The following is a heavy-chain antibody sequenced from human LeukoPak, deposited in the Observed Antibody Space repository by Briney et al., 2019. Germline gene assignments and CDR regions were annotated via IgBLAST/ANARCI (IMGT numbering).Heavy chain of an antibody. CDR2: IYTSGST. Sequence: SETLSLTCTVSGGSISSGSYYWSWIRQPAGKGLEWIGRIYTSGSTNYNPSLKSRVTISVDTSKNQFSLKLSSVTAADTAVYYCARDWGKYYYDSSGYYPFDYWGQGTLVTVSS. D-gene: IGHD3-22*01. J-gene: IGHJ4*02. V-gene: IGHV4-61*02. CDR1: GGSISSGSYY. CDR3: ARDWGKYYYDSSGYYPFDY.